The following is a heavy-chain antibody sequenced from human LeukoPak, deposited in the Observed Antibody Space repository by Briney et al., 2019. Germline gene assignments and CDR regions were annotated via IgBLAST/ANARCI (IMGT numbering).Heavy chain of an antibody. Sequence: SETLSLTCTVPGGSISGSSYYWSWIRQPPGKGLEWIGEINHSGSTNYNPSLKSRVTISVDTSKNQFSLKLSSVTAADTAVYYCARVVLRRGPGIAVAGSWTPPVDVWGQGTTVTVSS. CDR1: GGSISGSSYY. D-gene: IGHD6-19*01. J-gene: IGHJ6*02. CDR3: ARVVLRRGPGIAVAGSWTPPVDV. CDR2: INHSGST. V-gene: IGHV4-39*07.